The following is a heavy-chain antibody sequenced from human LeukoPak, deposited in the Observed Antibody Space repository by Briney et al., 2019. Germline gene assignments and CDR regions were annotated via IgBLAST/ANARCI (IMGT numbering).Heavy chain of an antibody. CDR2: INHSGST. CDR1: GGSFSGYY. J-gene: IGHJ4*02. Sequence: SETLSLTCAVYGGSFSGYYWSWIRQPPGKGLEWIGEINHSGSTNYNPSLKSRGIISVDTSKNQFSLKLSSVTAADTAVYYCARGQIVVVPAAIFRGGSTTRFDYWGQGTLVTVSS. V-gene: IGHV4-34*01. CDR3: ARGQIVVVPAAIFRGGSTTRFDY. D-gene: IGHD2-2*01.